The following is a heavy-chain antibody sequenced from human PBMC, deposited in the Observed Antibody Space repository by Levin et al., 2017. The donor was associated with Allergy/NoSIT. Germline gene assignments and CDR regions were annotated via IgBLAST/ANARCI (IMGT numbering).Heavy chain of an antibody. J-gene: IGHJ6*02. CDR1: GYSFNTYW. D-gene: IGHD4/OR15-4a*01. CDR2: IWPDDSDT. CDR3: ARPPGPNQYFYYSRDV. Sequence: GGSLRLSCRGSGYSFNTYWIAWVRQMPGKGLEWMGIIWPDDSDTRYSPSFQGQVIISADKSTSTVYLQWSNLKASDTATYHCARPPGPNQYFYYSRDVWGQGTSVTVSS. V-gene: IGHV5-51*01.